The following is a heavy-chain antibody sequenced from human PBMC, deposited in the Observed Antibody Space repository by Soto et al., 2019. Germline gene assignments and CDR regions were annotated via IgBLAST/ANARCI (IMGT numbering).Heavy chain of an antibody. J-gene: IGHJ6*04. CDR2: INPSGGST. V-gene: IGHV1-46*01. CDR3: ARSRPYDILFPFGHYYYGMDV. Sequence: ASVKVSCKASGYTFTSYYMHWVRQAPGQGLEWMGIINPSGGSTSYAQKFQGRVTMTRDTSTSTVYMELSSLRSEDTAVYYCARSRPYDILFPFGHYYYGMDVWGKGTTVTVSS. CDR1: GYTFTSYY. D-gene: IGHD3-9*01.